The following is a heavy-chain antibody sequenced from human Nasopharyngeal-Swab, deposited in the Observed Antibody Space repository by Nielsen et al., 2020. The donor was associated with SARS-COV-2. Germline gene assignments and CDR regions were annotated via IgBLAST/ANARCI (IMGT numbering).Heavy chain of an antibody. CDR1: GFTLSSYA. J-gene: IGHJ6*02. D-gene: IGHD6-25*01. CDR2: ISYDGSNK. Sequence: SLKTSCAASGFTLSSYAMHWVRQAPGKGLEWVAVISYDGSNKYYADSVRGRFTISRDNSKNTLNLQMNNLRAEDTAIYYCAKDRDSGDESEEYYHYYGMDVWGQGAPVTVSS. CDR3: AKDRDSGDESEEYYHYYGMDV. V-gene: IGHV3-30*04.